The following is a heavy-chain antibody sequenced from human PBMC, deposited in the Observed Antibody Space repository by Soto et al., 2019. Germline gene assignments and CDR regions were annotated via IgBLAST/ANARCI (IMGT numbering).Heavy chain of an antibody. CDR1: GFSFTNYW. CDR3: AGVESIGRNWFDT. J-gene: IGHJ5*02. Sequence: GESLKISCKGSGFSFTNYWISWVRQMPGKGLEWMGNIDPVDSYANYSPSLQRHVTFSVDTSISTAYLQWSSLRAWDTALYFCAGVESIGRNWFDTWGQGPLVTV. D-gene: IGHD3-22*01. V-gene: IGHV5-10-1*01. CDR2: IDPVDSYA.